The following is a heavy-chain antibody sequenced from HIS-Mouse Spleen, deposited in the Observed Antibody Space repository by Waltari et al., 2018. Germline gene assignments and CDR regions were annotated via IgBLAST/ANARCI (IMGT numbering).Heavy chain of an antibody. CDR3: ARINCSSTSCYTEYYYYGMDV. J-gene: IGHJ6*02. CDR2: ISYDGSNK. D-gene: IGHD2-2*02. Sequence: QVQLVESGGGLVQPGRSLRLSCAASGFTCSSYAMHWVRQAPGKGLEWVAVISYDGSNKYYADSVKGRFTISRDNSKNTLYLQMNSLRAEDTAVYYCARINCSSTSCYTEYYYYGMDVWGQGP. V-gene: IGHV3-30-3*01. CDR1: GFTCSSYA.